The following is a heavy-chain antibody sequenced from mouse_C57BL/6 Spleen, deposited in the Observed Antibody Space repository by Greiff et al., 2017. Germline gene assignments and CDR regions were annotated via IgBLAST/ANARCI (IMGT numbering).Heavy chain of an antibody. J-gene: IGHJ4*01. D-gene: IGHD4-1*01. CDR3: AREGLGQGDAMDY. V-gene: IGHV1-76*01. CDR2: IYPGSGNT. CDR1: GYTFTDYY. Sequence: QVQLQQSGAELVRPGASVKLSCKASGYTFTDYYINWVKQRPGQGLEWIARIYPGSGNTYYNEKFKGKATLTAEKSSSTAYMQLSSLTSEDSAVYFWAREGLGQGDAMDYWGQGTSVTVSS.